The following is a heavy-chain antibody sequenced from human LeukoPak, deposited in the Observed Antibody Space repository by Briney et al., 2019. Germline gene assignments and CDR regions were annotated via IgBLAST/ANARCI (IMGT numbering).Heavy chain of an antibody. Sequence: GGSLRLSCAASGFTFSDAWMNWVRLAPGKELEWVGRIKSRNRGETVDYAAPVKGRFTISRDDSKTTVYLQVNSLKTEDTTTYYCTTDGSTTLSNTFDYWGQGTLVTVSS. CDR2: IKSRNRGETV. V-gene: IGHV3-15*01. CDR1: GFTFSDAW. CDR3: TTDGSTTLSNTFDY. J-gene: IGHJ4*02. D-gene: IGHD1-26*01.